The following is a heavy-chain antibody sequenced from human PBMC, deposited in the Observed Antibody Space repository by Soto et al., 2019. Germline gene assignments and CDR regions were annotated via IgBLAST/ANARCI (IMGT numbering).Heavy chain of an antibody. CDR2: ISWNSGSI. CDR3: AKNRAVAGRHWYFDL. Sequence: EVQLVESGGGLVQPGRSLRLSCAASGFTFDDYAMHLVRQAPGKGLEWVSGISWNSGSIGYADSVKGRFTISRDNAKNSLYLQMNSLRAEDTALYYCAKNRAVAGRHWYFDLWGRGTLVTVSS. CDR1: GFTFDDYA. D-gene: IGHD6-19*01. J-gene: IGHJ2*01. V-gene: IGHV3-9*01.